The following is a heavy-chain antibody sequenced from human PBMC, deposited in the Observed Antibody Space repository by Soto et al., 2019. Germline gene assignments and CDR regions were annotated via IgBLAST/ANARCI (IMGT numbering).Heavy chain of an antibody. Sequence: EVQLVESGGGLVQPGGSLRLSCAASGFTVSSNYMSWVRQAPGKGLEWVSVIYSGGSTYYADSVKGRFTISRHNSKNTLYLQMNSLRAEDTAVYYCARITAHDYGDYGGTYYYMDVWGKGTTVTVSS. CDR3: ARITAHDYGDYGGTYYYMDV. D-gene: IGHD4-17*01. V-gene: IGHV3-53*04. CDR2: IYSGGST. CDR1: GFTVSSNY. J-gene: IGHJ6*03.